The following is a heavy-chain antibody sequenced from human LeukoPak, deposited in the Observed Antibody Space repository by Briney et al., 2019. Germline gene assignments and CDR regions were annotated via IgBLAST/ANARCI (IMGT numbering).Heavy chain of an antibody. V-gene: IGHV4-59*11. CDR1: GGSISSHY. J-gene: IGHJ5*02. D-gene: IGHD3-22*01. CDR2: IYYSGST. CDR3: ARALPMGGYYYFSFDP. Sequence: SETLSLTCTVSGGSISSHYWSWIRQPPGKGLEWIGYIYYSGSTNYNPSLKSRVTISVDTSKNQFSLKLSSVTAADTAVYYCARALPMGGYYYFSFDPWGQGTLVTVSS.